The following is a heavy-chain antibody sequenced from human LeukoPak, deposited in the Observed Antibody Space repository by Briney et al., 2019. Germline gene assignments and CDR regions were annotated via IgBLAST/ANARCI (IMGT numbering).Heavy chain of an antibody. J-gene: IGHJ4*02. V-gene: IGHV3-74*01. CDR2: ISGDGSTT. Sequence: GGSLRLSCAASGFTFSSYWMHWVRQAPGKGLVWVSRISGDGSTTSYADSVKGRFTTSRDNAKNTLHLQMNSLRVEDTSVYYCARGTYYGSFDLWGQGTLVTVSS. CDR1: GFTFSSYW. D-gene: IGHD4-17*01. CDR3: ARGTYYGSFDL.